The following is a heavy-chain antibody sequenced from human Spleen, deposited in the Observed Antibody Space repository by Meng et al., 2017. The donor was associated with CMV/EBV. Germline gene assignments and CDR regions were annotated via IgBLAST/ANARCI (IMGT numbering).Heavy chain of an antibody. D-gene: IGHD6-25*01. CDR2: ISSSSSSI. Sequence: GESLKISCAASGFTVSSNYMSWVRQAPGKGLEWVSSISSSSSSIYYAGSVKGRFTISRDNAKNSLYLQMNSLRAEDTAVYYCARGDGSYWGQGTLVTVSS. CDR3: ARGDGSY. V-gene: IGHV3-21*01. J-gene: IGHJ4*02. CDR1: GFTVSSNY.